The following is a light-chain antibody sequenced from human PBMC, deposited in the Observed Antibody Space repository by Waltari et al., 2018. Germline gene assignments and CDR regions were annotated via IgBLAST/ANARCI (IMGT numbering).Light chain of an antibody. CDR3: QQYYHLPPP. J-gene: IGKJ5*01. CDR1: QDISTC. V-gene: IGKV1-33*01. CDR2: EAS. Sequence: DIQMTQSPSSLFASVGNRVTITCRARQDISTCLNWFQQKPGGAPDLLISEASNFDTGVPPRFSGSGSGTDFTFTISSLHPEDVATYCCQQYYHLPPPFSQGTRLEIK.